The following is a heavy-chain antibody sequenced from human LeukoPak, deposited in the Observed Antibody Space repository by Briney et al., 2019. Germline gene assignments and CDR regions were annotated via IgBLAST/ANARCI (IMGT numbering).Heavy chain of an antibody. J-gene: IGHJ4*02. CDR3: ARAVPSTYYYDSSGYPDY. Sequence: PGGSLRLSCAASGFIFSSYVMHWVRQTPGMGLQWVAFTLYDGSKKYYEDSVKGRFTISRDNAKNSLYLQMNSLRAEDTAVYYCARAVPSTYYYDSSGYPDYWGQGTLVTVSS. CDR2: TLYDGSKK. CDR1: GFIFSSYV. V-gene: IGHV3-30*02. D-gene: IGHD3-22*01.